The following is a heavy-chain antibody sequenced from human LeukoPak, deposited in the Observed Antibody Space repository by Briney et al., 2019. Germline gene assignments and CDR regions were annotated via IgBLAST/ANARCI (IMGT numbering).Heavy chain of an antibody. D-gene: IGHD3-10*01. J-gene: IGHJ4*02. CDR3: ARGIGLYGSGSGYNFDY. CDR2: ISSSSSFI. Sequence: PGGSLRLSCAASGFTFNTYSMNWVRQAPGKGLEWVSSISSSSSFIYYADSVKGRFTISRDNAKNSLYLQMNSLRDEDTAVYYCARGIGLYGSGSGYNFDYWGQGTLVTVSS. V-gene: IGHV3-21*01. CDR1: GFTFNTYS.